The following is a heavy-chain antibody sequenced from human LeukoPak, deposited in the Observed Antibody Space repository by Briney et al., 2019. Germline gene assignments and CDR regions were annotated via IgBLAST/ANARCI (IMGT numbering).Heavy chain of an antibody. D-gene: IGHD3-9*01. Sequence: PGGSLRLSCAASGFTVSSNYMSWVRQAPGKGLEWVSVIYSGGSTYYADSVKGRFTISRDNSKNTLYLQMNSLRAEDTAVYYCARGPGDILTGYYTFGYWGQGTLVTVSS. CDR1: GFTVSSNY. CDR2: IYSGGST. J-gene: IGHJ4*02. CDR3: ARGPGDILTGYYTFGY. V-gene: IGHV3-53*01.